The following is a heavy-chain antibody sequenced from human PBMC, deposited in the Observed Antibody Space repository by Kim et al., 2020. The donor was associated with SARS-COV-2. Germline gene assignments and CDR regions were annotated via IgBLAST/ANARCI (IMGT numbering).Heavy chain of an antibody. CDR1: GGSIRGSFSN. J-gene: IGHJ4*02. D-gene: IGHD3-10*01. CDR2: IDYSGAT. Sequence: SETLSLTCSVSGGSIRGSFSNWGWIRQPPGKGLEWIGSIDYSGATYYNPSLKSRVTISVDTSKNQFSLKVGSVTAADTAVFYCARHEVVTVRGLHYFDYWGQGTLVTVSS. V-gene: IGHV4-39*01. CDR3: ARHEVVTVRGLHYFDY.